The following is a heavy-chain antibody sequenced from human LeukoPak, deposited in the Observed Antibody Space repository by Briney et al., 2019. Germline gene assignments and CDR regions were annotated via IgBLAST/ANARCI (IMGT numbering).Heavy chain of an antibody. J-gene: IGHJ4*02. CDR1: GGFISSYY. CDR2: IYNSGST. D-gene: IGHD5-24*01. Sequence: PSETLSLTCTVSGGFISSYYWSWIRQPPGKGLEWIGYIYNSGSTKYNPSLKSRVTISVDTSKNQISLKLSSVTAADTAVYYCARGARAGYNLEPFDNWGQGTLVTVSS. V-gene: IGHV4-59*08. CDR3: ARGARAGYNLEPFDN.